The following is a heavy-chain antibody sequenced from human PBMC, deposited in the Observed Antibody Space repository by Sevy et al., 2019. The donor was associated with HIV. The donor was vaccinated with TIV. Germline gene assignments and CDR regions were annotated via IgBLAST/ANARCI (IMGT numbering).Heavy chain of an antibody. CDR1: GYSFTSYW. V-gene: IGHV5-51*01. CDR2: IYPGDSDT. D-gene: IGHD1-26*01. J-gene: IGHJ6*03. CDR3: ARTRSDSGSYTALAYYSYMDV. Sequence: GESLKISCKGSGYSFTSYWIGWVRQMPGKGLEWMGIIYPGDSDTRYSPSFQGQVTISADKSISTAYLQWSSLKASDTAMYYCARTRSDSGSYTALAYYSYMDVWGKGTTVTVSS.